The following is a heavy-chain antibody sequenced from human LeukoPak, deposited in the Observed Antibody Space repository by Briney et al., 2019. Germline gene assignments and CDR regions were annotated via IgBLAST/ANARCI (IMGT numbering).Heavy chain of an antibody. J-gene: IGHJ4*02. CDR3: AKTSPGYTYGLLDY. V-gene: IGHV3-30*02. CDR2: IRYDGSNK. D-gene: IGHD5-18*01. Sequence: GGSLRLSCAASGFTFSSYGMHWVRQAPGKGLEWVAFIRYDGSNKYYADSVKGRFTISRDNSKNTLYLQMNSLRVEDTAVYYCAKTSPGYTYGLLDYWGQGTLVTVSS. CDR1: GFTFSSYG.